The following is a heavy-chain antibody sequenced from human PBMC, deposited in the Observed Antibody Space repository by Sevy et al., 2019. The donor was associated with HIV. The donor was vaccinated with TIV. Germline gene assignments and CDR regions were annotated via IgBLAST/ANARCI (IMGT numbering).Heavy chain of an antibody. J-gene: IGHJ6*02. CDR1: GGTISGYY. D-gene: IGHD2-15*01. V-gene: IGHV4-59*03. CDR3: ATCSPDYYYGMDV. CDR2: FYYSGRT. Sequence: SETLSLTCTVSGGTISGYYWSWIGQPPGKGLEWIGYFYYSGRTNYNPSLKSRVTISVDTSKNQFSLKLSSVTAADTAVYYCATCSPDYYYGMDVWGQGTTVTVSS.